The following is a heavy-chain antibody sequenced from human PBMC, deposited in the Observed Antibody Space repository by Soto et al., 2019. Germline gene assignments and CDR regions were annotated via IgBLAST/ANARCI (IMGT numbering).Heavy chain of an antibody. CDR2: IYYSGST. CDR1: GGSISSYY. V-gene: IGHV4-59*01. Sequence: SETLSLTCTVSGGSISSYYWSWIRQPPGKGLEWIGYIYYSGSTNYNPSLKSRVTISVDTSKNQFSLKLSSVTAADTAVYYCAHLTGYSSGWYYFDYWGQGTLVTVS. J-gene: IGHJ4*02. CDR3: AHLTGYSSGWYYFDY. D-gene: IGHD6-19*01.